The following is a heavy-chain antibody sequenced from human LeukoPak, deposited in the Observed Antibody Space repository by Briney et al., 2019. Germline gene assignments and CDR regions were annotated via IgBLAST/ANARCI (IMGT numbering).Heavy chain of an antibody. D-gene: IGHD3-9*01. J-gene: IGHJ4*02. CDR1: GGSISSSSYY. CDR2: IYYSGST. Sequence: SETLSLTCTVSGGSISSSSYYWGWIRQPPGKGLEWIGSIYYSGSTYYNPSLKSRVTISVDTSKNQFSLKLSSVTAADTAVYYCARGRARKAYYDILTGYYLFDYWGQGTLVTVSS. V-gene: IGHV4-39*07. CDR3: ARGRARKAYYDILTGYYLFDY.